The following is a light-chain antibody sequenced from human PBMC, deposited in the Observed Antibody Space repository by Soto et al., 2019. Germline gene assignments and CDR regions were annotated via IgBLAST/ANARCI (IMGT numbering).Light chain of an antibody. CDR2: DAY. CDR3: QQRHMWPIT. J-gene: IGKJ5*01. V-gene: IGKV3-11*01. CDR1: QSFRGL. Sequence: FVLTQSPVTLSLSPGERATLSCRASQSFRGLLAWYQQKPGQAPRLLIYDAYNRATGIPPRFSGSGSGTDFTLTISSLEPEDSAVYYCQQRHMWPITFGQGSGLEIK.